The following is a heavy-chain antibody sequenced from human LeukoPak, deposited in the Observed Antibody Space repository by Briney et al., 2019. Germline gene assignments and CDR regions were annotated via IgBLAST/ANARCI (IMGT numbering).Heavy chain of an antibody. Sequence: SETLSLTCTVSGGSISSGSYYWSWIRQPAGKGLEWIGRIYTSGSTNYNPSLKSRVTISVDTSKNQFSLKLGSVTAADTAVYYCARGDSGSYSGDFDYWGQGTLVTVSS. CDR3: ARGDSGSYSGDFDY. CDR2: IYTSGST. J-gene: IGHJ4*02. CDR1: GGSISSGSYY. D-gene: IGHD1-26*01. V-gene: IGHV4-61*02.